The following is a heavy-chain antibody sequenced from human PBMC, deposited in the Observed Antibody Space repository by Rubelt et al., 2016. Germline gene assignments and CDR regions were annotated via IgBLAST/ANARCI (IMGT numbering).Heavy chain of an antibody. Sequence: QITLKESGPTLVKPTQTLTLTCSFSGFSLTTAGEGVGWFRQPPGKALAWLALIYWDDDKRYSPSLESRLTITNDTSKNQVVLTVTNMDPVDTATYFCAHRSLWLFDYWGQGTLVTVSS. V-gene: IGHV2-5*02. CDR1: GFSLTTAGEG. CDR3: AHRSLWLFDY. J-gene: IGHJ4*02. CDR2: IYWDDDK. D-gene: IGHD6-19*01.